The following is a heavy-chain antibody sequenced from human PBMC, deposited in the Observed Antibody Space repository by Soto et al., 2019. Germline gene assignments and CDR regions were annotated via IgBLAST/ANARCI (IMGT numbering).Heavy chain of an antibody. V-gene: IGHV3-30*18. D-gene: IGHD5-18*01. Sequence: GGSLRLSCAASGFTFSSYGMHWVRQAPGKGLEWVAVISYDGSNKYYADSVKGRFTISRDNSKNTLYLQMNSLRAEDTAVYYCAKDTGGYSYGYFLTYYYYGMDVWGQGTTVTVSS. CDR3: AKDTGGYSYGYFLTYYYYGMDV. CDR1: GFTFSSYG. CDR2: ISYDGSNK. J-gene: IGHJ6*02.